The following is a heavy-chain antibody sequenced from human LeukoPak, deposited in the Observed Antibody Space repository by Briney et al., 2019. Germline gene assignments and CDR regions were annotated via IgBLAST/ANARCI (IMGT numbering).Heavy chain of an antibody. CDR1: GFTFSSYA. CDR2: ISGRGCRK. V-gene: IGHV3-23*01. D-gene: IGHD2-21*02. J-gene: IGHJ3*02. CDR3: AREPHDFHEDDGFDI. Sequence: PGGSLRLSCAATGFTFSSYAMSWVRQAPGKGLEGVSAISGRGCRKYYADSVKGRFTISRDNAKNSLFLHMNSLRAEDTALYYFAREPHDFHEDDGFDIWGQGTLVPVSS.